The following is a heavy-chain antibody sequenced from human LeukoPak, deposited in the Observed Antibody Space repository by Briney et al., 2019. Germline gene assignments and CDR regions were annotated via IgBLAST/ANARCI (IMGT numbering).Heavy chain of an antibody. V-gene: IGHV4-30-2*01. J-gene: IGHJ3*02. CDR1: GGSISSGGYS. D-gene: IGHD6-6*01. Sequence: SQTLSLTCAVSGGSISSGGYSWSWIRQPPGKGLEWIGYIYHSGSTYYNPSLKSRVTISVDRSKNQFFLKLSSVTAADTAVYYCARSVHFDIWGQGTMVTVSS. CDR2: IYHSGST. CDR3: ARSVHFDI.